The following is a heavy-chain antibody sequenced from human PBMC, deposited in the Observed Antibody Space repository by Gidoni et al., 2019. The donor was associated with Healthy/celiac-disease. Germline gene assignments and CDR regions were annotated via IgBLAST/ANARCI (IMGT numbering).Heavy chain of an antibody. Sequence: EVQLLESGGGLVQPGWSLRLSCAASRFPFSSYDMSWVRQAPGKGVEWVSAISGSGGSKYYADSVRGRFTISRDNSKNTLYLQMNSLRAEDTAVYYCAKRDDGDYGLSPDYWGQGTLVTVSS. V-gene: IGHV3-23*01. J-gene: IGHJ4*02. CDR1: RFPFSSYD. CDR3: AKRDDGDYGLSPDY. D-gene: IGHD4-17*01. CDR2: ISGSGGSK.